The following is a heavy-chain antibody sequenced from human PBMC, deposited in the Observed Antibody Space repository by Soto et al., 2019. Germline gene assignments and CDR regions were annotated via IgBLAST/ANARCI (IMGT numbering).Heavy chain of an antibody. CDR1: GFTFSSYA. CDR3: AKCSGKGDYDYYYYYMDV. Sequence: GGSLRLSCAASGFTFSSYAMSWVRQAPGKGLEWVSAISGSGGSTYYADSVKGRFTISRDNSKNTLYLQMNSLRAEDTAVYYCAKCSGKGDYDYYYYYMDVWGKGTTVTVS. V-gene: IGHV3-23*01. J-gene: IGHJ6*03. D-gene: IGHD4-17*01. CDR2: ISGSGGST.